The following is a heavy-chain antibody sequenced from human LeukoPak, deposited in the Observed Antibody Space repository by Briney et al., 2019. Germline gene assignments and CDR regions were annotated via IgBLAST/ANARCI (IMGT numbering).Heavy chain of an antibody. CDR2: VYSGGST. J-gene: IGHJ5*01. V-gene: IGHV3-53*01. Sequence: GGSLRLSCAASGFAVSSNYMSWVRQAPGKGLEWVSTVYSGGSTYSADSVKGRSTISRDNSKNTLYLQMNSLRAEDTAVYYCARLIRSYNWFDSWGQGTLVTVSS. CDR1: GFAVSSNY. D-gene: IGHD3-10*01. CDR3: ARLIRSYNWFDS.